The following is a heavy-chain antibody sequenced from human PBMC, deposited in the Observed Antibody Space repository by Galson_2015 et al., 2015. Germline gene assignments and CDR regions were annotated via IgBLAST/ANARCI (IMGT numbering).Heavy chain of an antibody. J-gene: IGHJ4*02. CDR1: GFTFSSYW. CDR3: ARLEDLPGWYFDY. Sequence: SLRLSCAASGFTFSSYWMSWVRQAPGKGLEWVANIKQDGSEKYYVDSVKGRFTISRDNAKNSLYLQMNSLRAEDTAVYYCARLEDLPGWYFDYWGQGTLVTVSS. CDR2: IKQDGSEK. D-gene: IGHD1-1*01. V-gene: IGHV3-7*01.